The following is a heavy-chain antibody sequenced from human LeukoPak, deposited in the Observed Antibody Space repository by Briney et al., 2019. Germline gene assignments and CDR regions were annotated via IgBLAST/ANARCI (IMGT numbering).Heavy chain of an antibody. D-gene: IGHD2-2*01. CDR3: ARAPYCSSTSCYPYYFDY. Sequence: ASVKVSCKASGYTFTGYYMHWVRQAPGQGLEWMGGIIPIFGTANYAQKFQGRVTITTDESTSTAYMELSSLRSEDAAVYYCARAPYCSSTSCYPYYFDYWGQGTLVTVSS. V-gene: IGHV1-69*05. J-gene: IGHJ4*02. CDR1: GYTFTGYY. CDR2: IIPIFGTA.